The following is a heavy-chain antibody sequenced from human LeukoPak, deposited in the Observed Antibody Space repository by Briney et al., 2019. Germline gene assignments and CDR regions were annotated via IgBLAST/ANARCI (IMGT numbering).Heavy chain of an antibody. V-gene: IGHV3-7*01. D-gene: IGHD3-10*01. CDR1: AFTFSRYW. CDR3: ARLFVYGSGAEAFDY. J-gene: IGHJ4*02. Sequence: GGSLRFSCAASAFTFSRYWTTWVRQAPGKGLEWVANINEDGSEKYYLDSVRGRLTISRDNAKNSLYLQMDSLRAEDTAVYYCARLFVYGSGAEAFDYWGQGALVTVSS. CDR2: INEDGSEK.